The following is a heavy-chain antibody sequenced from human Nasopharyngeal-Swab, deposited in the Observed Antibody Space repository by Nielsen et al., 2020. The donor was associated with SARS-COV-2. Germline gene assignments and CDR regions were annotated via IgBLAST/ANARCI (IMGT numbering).Heavy chain of an antibody. CDR2: TSSDTTYI. CDR1: RFTFSSYS. Sequence: GESLKISCVASRFTFSSYSMNWVRQAPRTGLEWVSSTSSDTTYIYYADSVKGRFTISRDNAKSSLYLQMNSLRAEDTAVYYCARDLAVYYYDSSGPPGGWGQGTLVTVSS. D-gene: IGHD3-22*01. CDR3: ARDLAVYYYDSSGPPGG. V-gene: IGHV3-21*01. J-gene: IGHJ4*02.